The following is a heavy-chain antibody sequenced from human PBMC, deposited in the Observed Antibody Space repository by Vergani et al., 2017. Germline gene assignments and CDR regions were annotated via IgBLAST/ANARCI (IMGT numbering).Heavy chain of an antibody. CDR3: ARSEWPNWFDP. V-gene: IGHV3-30-3*01. CDR2: ISYDGSNK. CDR1: GFTFSSYA. J-gene: IGHJ5*02. Sequence: VQLLESGGGLVQPGGSLRLSCAASGFTFSSYAMSWVRQAPGKGLEWVAVISYDGSNKYYADSVKGRFTISRDNSKNTLYLQMNSLRAEDTAVYYCARSEWPNWFDPWGQGTLVTVSS. D-gene: IGHD3-3*01.